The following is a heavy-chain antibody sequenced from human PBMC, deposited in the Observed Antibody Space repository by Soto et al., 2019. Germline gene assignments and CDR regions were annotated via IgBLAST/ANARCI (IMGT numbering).Heavy chain of an antibody. CDR2: ISYDGSNK. V-gene: IGHV3-30-3*01. J-gene: IGHJ4*02. CDR3: ARDYGDYRALDY. D-gene: IGHD4-17*01. Sequence: GGSLRLSCAASGFTFSSYAMHWVRQAPGKGLEWVAVISYDGSNKYYADSVKGRFTISRDNSKNTLYLQMNSLRAEDTAVYYCARDYGDYRALDYWGQGTLVTVSS. CDR1: GFTFSSYA.